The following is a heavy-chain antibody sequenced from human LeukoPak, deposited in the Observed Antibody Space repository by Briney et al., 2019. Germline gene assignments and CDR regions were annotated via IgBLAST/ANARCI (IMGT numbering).Heavy chain of an antibody. CDR3: ARDEYGHYFDY. D-gene: IGHD4-17*01. V-gene: IGHV1-2*02. J-gene: IGHJ4*02. Sequence: ASVKVSCKASGYTFTGYYLHWVRQAPGQGLEWVGWINPNSGGTNYAQKFQGRVTTTRDTSISTAYMELSRLTSDDTAVYYCARDEYGHYFDYWGQGTLVTVSS. CDR1: GYTFTGYY. CDR2: INPNSGGT.